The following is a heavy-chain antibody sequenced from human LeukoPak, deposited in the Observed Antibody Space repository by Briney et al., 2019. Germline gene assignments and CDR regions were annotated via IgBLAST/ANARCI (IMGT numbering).Heavy chain of an antibody. D-gene: IGHD6-19*01. V-gene: IGHV3-21*06. Sequence: PGGSLRLSCAASGFTFSTYSINWVRQAPGKGLEWVSSISSGSTYIYYADSVKGRFTISRDNAKNSLSLQMNSLRADDTAVYYCARGSGSGWSWGTNYFDYWGQGTLATVSS. CDR3: ARGSGSGWSWGTNYFDY. CDR1: GFTFSTYS. J-gene: IGHJ4*02. CDR2: ISSGSTYI.